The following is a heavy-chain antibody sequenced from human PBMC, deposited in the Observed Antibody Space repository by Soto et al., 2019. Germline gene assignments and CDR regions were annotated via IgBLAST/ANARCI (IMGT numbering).Heavy chain of an antibody. V-gene: IGHV3-23*01. CDR2: ISGSGGST. CDR3: AILGARGWYRDAFDI. Sequence: GGSLRLSCAASGFTFSSYAMSWVRQAPGKGLEWVSAISGSGGSTYYADSVKGRFTISRDNSKNTLYLQMNSLRAEDTAVYYCAILGARGWYRDAFDIWGQGTMVTVSS. D-gene: IGHD6-19*01. CDR1: GFTFSSYA. J-gene: IGHJ3*02.